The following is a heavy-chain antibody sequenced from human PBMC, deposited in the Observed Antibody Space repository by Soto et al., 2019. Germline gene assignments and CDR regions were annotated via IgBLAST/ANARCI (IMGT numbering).Heavy chain of an antibody. CDR3: VREGRGSFDF. V-gene: IGHV3-23*01. CDR1: GFIFTNYA. D-gene: IGHD5-12*01. CDR2: IGGRGNSA. J-gene: IGHJ3*01. Sequence: LRLSCAASGFIFTNYAMNWVRQAPGKGLEWVSVIGGRGNSAYYADSVQGRFTISRDNSKNTLSLQMSNLTADDTAIYYCVREGRGSFDFWGRGTMVTVS.